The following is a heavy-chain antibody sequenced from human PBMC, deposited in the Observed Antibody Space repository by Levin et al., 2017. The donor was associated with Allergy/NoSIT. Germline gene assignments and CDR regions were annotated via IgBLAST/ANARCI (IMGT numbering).Heavy chain of an antibody. CDR2: IYSGGST. CDR3: ARDGRGSDDPFDY. V-gene: IGHV3-53*01. J-gene: IGHJ4*02. Sequence: PGGSLRLSCAASGFTVSSNYMSWVRQAPGKGLEWVSVIYSGGSTYYADSVKGRFTISRDNSKNTLYLQMNSLRAEDTAVYYCARDGRGSDDPFDYWGQGTLVTVSS. D-gene: IGHD1-26*01. CDR1: GFTVSSNY.